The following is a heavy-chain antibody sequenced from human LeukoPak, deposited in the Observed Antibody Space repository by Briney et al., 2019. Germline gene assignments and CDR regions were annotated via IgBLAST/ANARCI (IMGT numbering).Heavy chain of an antibody. V-gene: IGHV4-38-2*01. J-gene: IGHJ4*02. CDR3: TSIYSSNWYLGDY. D-gene: IGHD6-13*01. CDR2: ITHSGTP. CDR1: GYSISSGYY. Sequence: SETLSLTCVVSGYSISSGYYWGWIRQTPGKGLEWIGSITHSGTPYYSPSLGSRVTISLDASKNQFSLKLTSVTAADTAVYYCTSIYSSNWYLGDYWGQGALVTVSS.